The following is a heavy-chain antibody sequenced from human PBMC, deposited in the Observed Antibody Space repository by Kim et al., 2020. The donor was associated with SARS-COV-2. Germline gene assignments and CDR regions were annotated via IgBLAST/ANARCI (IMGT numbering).Heavy chain of an antibody. CDR2: ISSSSSYI. CDR1: GFTFSSYS. J-gene: IGHJ6*02. CDR3: ARRNQTNSGWYALYYYYGMDV. V-gene: IGHV3-21*01. Sequence: GGSLRLSCAASGFTFSSYSMNWVRQAPGKGLEWVSSISSSSSYIYYADSVKGRFTISRDNAKNSLYLQMNSLRAEDTAVYYCARRNQTNSGWYALYYYYGMDVWGQGTTVTVSS. D-gene: IGHD6-19*01.